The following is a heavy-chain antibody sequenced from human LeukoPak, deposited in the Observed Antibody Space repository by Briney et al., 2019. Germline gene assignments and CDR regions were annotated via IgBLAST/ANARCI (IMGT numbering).Heavy chain of an antibody. V-gene: IGHV3-23*01. J-gene: IGHJ4*02. Sequence: GGSLRLSCAASGFTFSSYGMNWVRQAPGKGLEWVSGISGSGGTTYYADSVKGRFTISRDNSKNSLSLQVSSLRAEGTAVYYCAKTNGYYSDWGQGTLVTVSS. CDR2: ISGSGGTT. D-gene: IGHD3-22*01. CDR1: GFTFSSYG. CDR3: AKTNGYYSD.